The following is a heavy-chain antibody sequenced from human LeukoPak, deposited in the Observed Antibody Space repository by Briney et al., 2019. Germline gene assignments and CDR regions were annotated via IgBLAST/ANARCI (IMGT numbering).Heavy chain of an antibody. CDR1: GFTFSDYY. CDR2: ISSSGSTI. J-gene: IGHJ3*02. CDR3: AREEEGGAFDI. Sequence: GGSLRLSCTASGFTFSDYYMSWIRQAPGKGLEWVSYISSSGSTIYYADSVKGRFTISRDNAKNSLYPQMNSLRAEDTAVYYCAREEEGGAFDIWGQGTMVTVSS. D-gene: IGHD1-26*01. V-gene: IGHV3-11*04.